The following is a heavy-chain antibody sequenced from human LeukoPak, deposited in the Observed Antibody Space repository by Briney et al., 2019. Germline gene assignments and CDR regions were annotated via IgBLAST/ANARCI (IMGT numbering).Heavy chain of an antibody. CDR2: INPNSGGT. D-gene: IGHD6-19*01. J-gene: IGHJ4*02. CDR1: GYTFTGYY. Sequence: ASVKVSCKASGYTFTGYYMHWVRQAPGQGLEWMGWINPNSGGTNYAQKFQGRVTMTRDMSTSTVYMELSSLRSEDTAVYYCARDSRIAVAGTPFYFDYWGQGTLVTVSS. CDR3: ARDSRIAVAGTPFYFDY. V-gene: IGHV1-2*02.